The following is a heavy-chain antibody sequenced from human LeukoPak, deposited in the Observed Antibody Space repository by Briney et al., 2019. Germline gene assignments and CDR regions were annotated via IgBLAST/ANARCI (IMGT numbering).Heavy chain of an antibody. CDR1: GFPFSDHT. CDR2: ISGSGRKT. Sequence: GGSLRLSCAASGFPFSDHTMTWVRQAPGKGLEWVSTISGSGRKTYYADSVKGRFTISRDNSKNTLYLQMNSLRDEDTAVYYCARDNVGATPFDYWGQGTLVTVSS. J-gene: IGHJ4*02. CDR3: ARDNVGATPFDY. V-gene: IGHV3-23*01. D-gene: IGHD1-26*01.